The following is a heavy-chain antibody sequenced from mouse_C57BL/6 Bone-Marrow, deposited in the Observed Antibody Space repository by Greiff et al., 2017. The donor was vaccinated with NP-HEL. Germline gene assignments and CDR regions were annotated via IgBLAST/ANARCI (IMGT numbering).Heavy chain of an antibody. Sequence: VQLKESGAELVRPGASVKLSCTASGFNIKDDYMHWVKQRPEQGLEWIGWIDPENGDTEYASKFQGKATITADTSSNTAYLQLSSLTSEDTAVYYCTTHYGSSPYYFDYWGQGTTLTVSS. J-gene: IGHJ2*01. CDR1: GFNIKDDY. CDR2: IDPENGDT. CDR3: TTHYGSSPYYFDY. V-gene: IGHV14-4*01. D-gene: IGHD1-1*01.